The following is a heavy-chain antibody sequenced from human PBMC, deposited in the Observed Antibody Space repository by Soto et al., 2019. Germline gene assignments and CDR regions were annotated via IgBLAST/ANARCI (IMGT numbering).Heavy chain of an antibody. CDR1: GGSSISYD. V-gene: IGHV4-59*01. J-gene: IGHJ3*02. CDR3: ARGYYGDYDAFDI. Sequence: SVTLSLTWTVAGGSSISYDWSWIRQPPGKGLEWIGYIYYSGSTNYNPSLKSRVTISVDTSKNQFSLKLSSVTAADTAVYYCARGYYGDYDAFDIWGQGTMVTVSS. CDR2: IYYSGST. D-gene: IGHD4-17*01.